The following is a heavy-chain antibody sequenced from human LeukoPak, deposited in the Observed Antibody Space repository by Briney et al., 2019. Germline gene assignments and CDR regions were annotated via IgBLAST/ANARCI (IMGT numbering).Heavy chain of an antibody. V-gene: IGHV3-21*01. CDR1: GFTFSNYN. CDR3: ARADRLGAALLASFDY. CDR2: ITSRSHDK. D-gene: IGHD3-16*01. Sequence: GGSLRLSCAASGFTFSNYNMNWVSQAPGKGLEWVSSITSRSHDKYYADSVKGRFTVPRDNAKNSLYLQMNSLRAEDTAVYYCARADRLGAALLASFDYWGQGTLVTVSS. J-gene: IGHJ4*02.